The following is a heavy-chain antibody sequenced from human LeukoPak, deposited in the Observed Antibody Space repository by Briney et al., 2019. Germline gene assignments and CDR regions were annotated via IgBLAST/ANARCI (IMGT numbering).Heavy chain of an antibody. CDR2: IYYSGST. CDR1: GGSISSGGYY. CDR3: AREIGGITMIDL. J-gene: IGHJ5*02. V-gene: IGHV4-61*08. D-gene: IGHD3-22*01. Sequence: PSETLSLTCTVSGGSISSGGYYWSWIRQHPGKGLEWIGYIYYSGSTNYNPSLKSRVTISVDTSKNQFSLKLSSVTAADTAVYYCAREIGGITMIDLWGQGTLVTVSS.